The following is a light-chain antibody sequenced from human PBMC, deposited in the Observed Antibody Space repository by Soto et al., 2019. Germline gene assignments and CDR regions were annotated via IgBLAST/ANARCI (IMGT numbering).Light chain of an antibody. V-gene: IGKV3-15*01. CDR1: QSVSSH. CDR2: GVS. J-gene: IGKJ1*01. Sequence: EIVMTQSPATLSVLPGERATLSCRASQSVSSHLAWYQQKPGQAPRLLTYGVSTRAAGIPARFTGSGSGTEFTLTISSLQSEDFATYYCQQYKTYWTFGPGTKVDSK. CDR3: QQYKTYWT.